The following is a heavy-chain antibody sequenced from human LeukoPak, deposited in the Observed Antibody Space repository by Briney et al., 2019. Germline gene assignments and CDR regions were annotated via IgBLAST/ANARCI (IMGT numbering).Heavy chain of an antibody. D-gene: IGHD4-17*01. V-gene: IGHV3-64*02. CDR1: GFTFSNYA. CDR3: ARGLTTGEY. Sequence: GGSLRLSCAASGFTFSNYAMHWVRQAPGKGLEYVSAISSNGGSTYYADSVKGRFTISRDNSRNTLYLQMGSLRAEDMAVYYCARGLTTGEYWGQVTLVTVSS. CDR2: ISSNGGST. J-gene: IGHJ4*02.